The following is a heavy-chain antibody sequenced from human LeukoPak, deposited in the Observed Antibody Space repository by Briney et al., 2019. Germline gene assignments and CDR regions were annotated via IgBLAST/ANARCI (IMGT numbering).Heavy chain of an antibody. CDR2: INHSGST. J-gene: IGHJ5*02. Sequence: PSETLSLTCAVYGGSFSGYYWSWIRQPPEKGLEWIGEINHSGSTNYNPSLKSRVTISVDTSKNQFSLKLSSVTAADTAVYYCARGGSDIVVVVAATANWFDPWGQGTLVTVSS. CDR1: GGSFSGYY. CDR3: ARGGSDIVVVVAATANWFDP. V-gene: IGHV4-34*01. D-gene: IGHD2-15*01.